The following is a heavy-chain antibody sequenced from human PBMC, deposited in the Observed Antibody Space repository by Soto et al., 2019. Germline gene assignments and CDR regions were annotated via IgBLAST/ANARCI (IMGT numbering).Heavy chain of an antibody. J-gene: IGHJ4*02. Sequence: EVQLVQSGGGLVQPGGSLRLSCAASGFAFSSYWLHWVRQAPGKGLMIVSRITGDVTNTAYATSVKGGFTISRDNAKNMVYLQMDSLKAEDTAVYYCARDGGYGTPFDYWGQGALVTVSS. CDR1: GFAFSSYW. CDR2: ITGDVTNT. D-gene: IGHD5-12*01. CDR3: ARDGGYGTPFDY. V-gene: IGHV3-74*01.